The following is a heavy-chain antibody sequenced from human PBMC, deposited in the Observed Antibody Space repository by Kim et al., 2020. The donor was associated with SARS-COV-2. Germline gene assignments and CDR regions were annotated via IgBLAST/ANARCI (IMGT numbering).Heavy chain of an antibody. CDR1: GFTFSSYA. J-gene: IGHJ6*02. Sequence: GGSLRLSCAASGFTFSSYAMHWVRQAPGKGLEWVAVIWYDGSNKYYADSVKGRFTISRDNSKNTLYLQMNSLRAEDTAVYYCAKGGYYGSGSYYYGMDVWGQGTTVTVSS. V-gene: IGHV3-33*06. CDR3: AKGGYYGSGSYYYGMDV. CDR2: IWYDGSNK. D-gene: IGHD3-10*01.